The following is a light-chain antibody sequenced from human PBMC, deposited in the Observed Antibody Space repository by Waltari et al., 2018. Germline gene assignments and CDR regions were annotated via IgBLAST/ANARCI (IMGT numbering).Light chain of an antibody. CDR2: DVS. V-gene: IGLV2-14*03. Sequence: QSALTQPASVSGSPGQSITISCTGTGSDVGSDVYVSWYQQHPGKGPKLMIFDVSNRPSGVSNRFSGSKSGNTASLTISGLQAEDEADYYCSSYTSSGTVIFGGGTKLTVL. CDR1: GSDVGSDVY. CDR3: SSYTSSGTVI. J-gene: IGLJ2*01.